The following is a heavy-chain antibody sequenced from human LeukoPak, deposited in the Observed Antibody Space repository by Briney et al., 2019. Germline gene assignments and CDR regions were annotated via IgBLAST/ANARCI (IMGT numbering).Heavy chain of an antibody. CDR1: GFTFSSYT. D-gene: IGHD6-13*01. CDR3: AKDKELTKSSSWYYYDS. Sequence: PGGSLRLSCTASGFTFSSYTMTWVRQAPGKGLKWVSTITTGDGNTYYADSVKGRFTISRDNSKSTLYLQMNSLRAEDTAIYYCAKDKELTKSSSWYYYDSWGQGTLVTVSS. CDR2: ITTGDGNT. J-gene: IGHJ4*02. V-gene: IGHV3-23*01.